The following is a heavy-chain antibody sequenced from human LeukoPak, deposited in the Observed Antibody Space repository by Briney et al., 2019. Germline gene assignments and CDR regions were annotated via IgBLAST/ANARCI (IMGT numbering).Heavy chain of an antibody. CDR1: GGSIISYY. CDR3: ARHFKHVRSGTQHWFDP. CDR2: IYSSGST. D-gene: IGHD1-14*01. V-gene: IGHV4-4*09. J-gene: IGHJ5*02. Sequence: SETLSLTCTVYGGSIISYYWSWIRQPPGKGLEWIGFIYSSGSTNYNPSLRGRLTISVDTSKNQFSLRLNSVTAADTAVYYCARHFKHVRSGTQHWFDPWGQGTLVTVSS.